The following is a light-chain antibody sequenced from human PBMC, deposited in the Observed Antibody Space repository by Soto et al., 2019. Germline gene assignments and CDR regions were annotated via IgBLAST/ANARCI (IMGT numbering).Light chain of an antibody. CDR1: QRISSW. V-gene: IGKV1-5*03. CDR2: KAS. Sequence: DIQMTQSPSTLSASIGDRVTITCRASQRISSWLAWYQQKPGKAPNLLIYKASSLESGVASRFSGSGSGTEFTLTISSLQPDDSETYHCQQYDSYPLTFGGGTKVEIK. CDR3: QQYDSYPLT. J-gene: IGKJ4*01.